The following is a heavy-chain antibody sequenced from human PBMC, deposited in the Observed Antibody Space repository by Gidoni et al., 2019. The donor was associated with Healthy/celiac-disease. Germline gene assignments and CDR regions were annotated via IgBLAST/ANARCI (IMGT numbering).Heavy chain of an antibody. Sequence: QVQLQRWGAGLFKPSETVSRACAVYRVSFSGYYWGWIRQPTGKGLEWIGGINHSGSTNYDPSHKRLATISVDASKTQFSQKLSSEAAADTALYCCARGPSRMVRGRGGFDYWGQGTLVTVSS. CDR2: INHSGST. V-gene: IGHV4-34*01. CDR1: RVSFSGYY. CDR3: ARGPSRMVRGRGGFDY. J-gene: IGHJ4*02. D-gene: IGHD3-10*01.